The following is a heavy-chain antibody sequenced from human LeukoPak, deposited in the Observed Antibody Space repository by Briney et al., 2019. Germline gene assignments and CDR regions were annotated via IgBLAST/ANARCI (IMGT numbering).Heavy chain of an antibody. V-gene: IGHV3-23*01. Sequence: TGGSLRLSCAVSGFTLSTYAMSWVRQAPGKGLEWVSGISGSGGSTYYVDSVKGRFTISRDIFKNTLYLQMNSLRAEDTAVYYCAKHRENYADSSFDDYWGQGTLVTVSS. D-gene: IGHD4-17*01. CDR1: GFTLSTYA. CDR2: ISGSGGST. J-gene: IGHJ4*02. CDR3: AKHRENYADSSFDDY.